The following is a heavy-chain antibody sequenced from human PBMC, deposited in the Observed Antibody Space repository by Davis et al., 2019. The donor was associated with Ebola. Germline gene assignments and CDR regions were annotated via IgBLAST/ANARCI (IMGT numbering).Heavy chain of an antibody. CDR2: INPNSGGT. J-gene: IGHJ5*02. V-gene: IGHV1-2*04. D-gene: IGHD2-15*01. CDR1: GYTFTGYY. CDR3: AREGCSGGSCYGWFDP. Sequence: AASVKVSCKAFGYTFTGYYMHWVRQAPGQGLEWMGWINPNSGGTNYAQKFQGWVTMTRDTSISTAYMELSRLRSDDTAVYYCAREGCSGGSCYGWFDPWGQGTLVTVSS.